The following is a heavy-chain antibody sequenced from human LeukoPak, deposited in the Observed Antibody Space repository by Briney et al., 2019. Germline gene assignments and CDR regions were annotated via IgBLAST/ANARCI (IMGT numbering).Heavy chain of an antibody. CDR3: ARDLQTGLAFDA. J-gene: IGHJ3*01. CDR2: LSGSGRLI. V-gene: IGHV3-21*06. D-gene: IGHD7-27*01. CDR1: GFSFSSGA. Sequence: GGSLRLSCAASGFSFSSGAMNWVRQAPGKALEWVSSLSGSGRLIWYAASVKGRFTISRDNAANALFLQMNSLRVEDTAVYYCARDLQTGLAFDAWGQGTVVAVSS.